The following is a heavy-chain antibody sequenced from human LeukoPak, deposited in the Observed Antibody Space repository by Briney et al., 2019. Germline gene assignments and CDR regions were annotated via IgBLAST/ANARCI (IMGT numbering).Heavy chain of an antibody. V-gene: IGHV3-20*04. J-gene: IGHJ4*02. CDR1: GFTFDDYG. Sequence: GGSLRLSCAASGFTFDDYGMSWVRQAPGKGLEWVSGINWNGGSTGYADSVKGRFTISRDNAKNSLYLQMNSLRAEDTAVYYCARDRVVYDFWSGYYTTAGGYFDYWGQGTLVTVSS. CDR2: INWNGGST. D-gene: IGHD3-3*01. CDR3: ARDRVVYDFWSGYYTTAGGYFDY.